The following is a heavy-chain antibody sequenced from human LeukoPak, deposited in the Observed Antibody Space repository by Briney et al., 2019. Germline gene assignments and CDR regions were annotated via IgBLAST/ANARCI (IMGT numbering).Heavy chain of an antibody. Sequence: ASVKVSCKASGYTFTSYGISWVRQAPGQGLEWMGGIIPIFGTANYAQKFQGRVTITADKSTSTAYMELSRLRSDDTAVYYCARDLAWLRSDAFDIWGQGTMVTVSS. CDR1: GYTFTSYG. CDR2: IIPIFGTA. V-gene: IGHV1-69*06. CDR3: ARDLAWLRSDAFDI. D-gene: IGHD5-12*01. J-gene: IGHJ3*02.